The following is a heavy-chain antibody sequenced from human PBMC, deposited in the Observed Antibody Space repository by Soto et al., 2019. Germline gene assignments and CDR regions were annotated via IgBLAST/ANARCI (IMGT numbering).Heavy chain of an antibody. CDR1: GGSISSGGYY. Sequence: PSETVSLTGTVAGGSISSGGYYWSWIRQHPGKGLEWIGYIYYSGSTYYNPSLKSRVTISVDTSKNQFSLKLSSVTAADTAVYYCARAGNGCSGGSCYSAEYFQHWGQGTLVTVSS. J-gene: IGHJ1*01. D-gene: IGHD2-15*01. CDR3: ARAGNGCSGGSCYSAEYFQH. V-gene: IGHV4-31*03. CDR2: IYYSGST.